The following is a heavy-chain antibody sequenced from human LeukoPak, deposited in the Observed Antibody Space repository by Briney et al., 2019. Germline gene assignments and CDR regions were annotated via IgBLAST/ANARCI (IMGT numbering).Heavy chain of an antibody. Sequence: SETLSLTCTISGGSIRSYYWSWIRQSPGKGLEYIGYIYYTGNTNSNPSLKSRDTISSDTSKNQFSLKVNSVTAADTAVYYCARALTPGYCSGGTCSYFDYWGQGILVTVSS. CDR2: IYYTGNT. V-gene: IGHV4-59*01. J-gene: IGHJ4*02. CDR3: ARALTPGYCSGGTCSYFDY. D-gene: IGHD2-15*01. CDR1: GGSIRSYY.